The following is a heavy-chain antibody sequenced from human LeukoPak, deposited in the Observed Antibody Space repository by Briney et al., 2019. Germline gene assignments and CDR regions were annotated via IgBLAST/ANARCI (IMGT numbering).Heavy chain of an antibody. D-gene: IGHD5-12*01. CDR2: INVYNDNT. CDR1: GYPFPIYG. Sequence: GASVKVSCKASGYPFPIYGISWVRQAPGQGLEWMGWINVYNDNTDYAQNLQCRVTLTTETSTSTDYLELRSLRSEDTGVYYCARGDIVATIPVDYWGQGTLVTVSS. J-gene: IGHJ4*02. CDR3: ARGDIVATIPVDY. V-gene: IGHV1-18*01.